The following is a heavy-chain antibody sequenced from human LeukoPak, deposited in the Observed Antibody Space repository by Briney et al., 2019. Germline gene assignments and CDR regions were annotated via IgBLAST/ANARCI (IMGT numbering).Heavy chain of an antibody. D-gene: IGHD4/OR15-4a*01. V-gene: IGHV3-15*07. CDR3: TTGIDYGGGY. CDR1: GFTFSNFW. CDR2: IKTTSDGGPT. Sequence: GGSLRLSCAASGFTFSNFWMNWVRQAPGKGLEWVGRIKTTSDGGPTDYAAFVEGRFTISRDDSKNTLYLQMNSLKIEDTAVYYCTTGIDYGGGYWGQGTLVTVSS. J-gene: IGHJ4*02.